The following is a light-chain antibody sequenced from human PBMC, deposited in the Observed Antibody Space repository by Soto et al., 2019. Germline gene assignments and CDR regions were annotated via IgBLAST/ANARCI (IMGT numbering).Light chain of an antibody. CDR2: GNS. J-gene: IGLJ2*01. V-gene: IGLV1-40*01. CDR1: SSNIGAGYY. Sequence: QSVLTQPPSVSGAPGQRVTISCTGSSSNIGAGYYVHWYQQLPGTAPKLLIYGNSNRPSGVPDRFSGSKSGTSASLAITGLRAEDEADYYCQSYDSSLSAVVFGGGTKLTVL. CDR3: QSYDSSLSAVV.